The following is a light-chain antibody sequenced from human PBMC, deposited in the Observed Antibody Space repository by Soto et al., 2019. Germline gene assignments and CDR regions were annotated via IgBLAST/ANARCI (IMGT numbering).Light chain of an antibody. V-gene: IGKV3-15*01. J-gene: IGKJ1*01. CDR1: QSVSSN. Sequence: EIVMTQSPATLSVSPGERATLSCRPSQSVSSNLAWYQQKPGQAPRLLIYGASTRATVIPARFSGSGSGTEFTLTISSLQSEDFAVYYCQQYNNWGTFGQGTKVEIK. CDR3: QQYNNWGT. CDR2: GAS.